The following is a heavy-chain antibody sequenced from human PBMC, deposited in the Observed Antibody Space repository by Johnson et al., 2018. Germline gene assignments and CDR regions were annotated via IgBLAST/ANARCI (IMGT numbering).Heavy chain of an antibody. Sequence: QVQLVQSGAEVKKPGASVKVSCKASGYTFTSYYIHWVRQAPGQGLEWMGIINPSGGGTSYAQKFQGRVTMTRDTSTSTVYMELSSLRSEDTALYYWARDSLPATAVGAEYVQHWVQGTLVTVSS. V-gene: IGHV1-46*01. J-gene: IGHJ1*01. D-gene: IGHD2-2*01. CDR1: GYTFTSYY. CDR3: ARDSLPATAVGAEYVQH. CDR2: INPSGGGT.